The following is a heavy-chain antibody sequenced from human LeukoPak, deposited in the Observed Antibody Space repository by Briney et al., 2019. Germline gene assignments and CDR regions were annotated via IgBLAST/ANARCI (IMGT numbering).Heavy chain of an antibody. CDR1: GYTFTGYY. D-gene: IGHD3-10*01. V-gene: IGHV1-46*01. Sequence: GASVKVSCKASGYTFTGYYMHWVRQAPGQGLEWMGIINPSGGSTSYAQKFQGRVTMTRDTSTSTVYMELSSLRSEDTAVYYCARERPFITMVRGVPPNKRSNWFDPWGQGTLVTVSS. CDR2: INPSGGST. J-gene: IGHJ5*02. CDR3: ARERPFITMVRGVPPNKRSNWFDP.